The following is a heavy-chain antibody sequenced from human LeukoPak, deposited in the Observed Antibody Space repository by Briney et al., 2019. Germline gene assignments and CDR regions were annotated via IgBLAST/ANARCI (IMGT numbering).Heavy chain of an antibody. J-gene: IGHJ6*02. CDR1: GFTFSSYG. CDR2: ISSSSSYI. Sequence: GGSLGLSCAASGFTFSSYGMNWVRQAPGKGLEWVASISSSSSYIYYADSVKGRFTISRDNAKNSLYLQMNSLRAEDTAVYYCAREGWFGGAAGTHYYYGMDVWGQGTTVTVSS. V-gene: IGHV3-21*01. D-gene: IGHD6-13*01. CDR3: AREGWFGGAAGTHYYYGMDV.